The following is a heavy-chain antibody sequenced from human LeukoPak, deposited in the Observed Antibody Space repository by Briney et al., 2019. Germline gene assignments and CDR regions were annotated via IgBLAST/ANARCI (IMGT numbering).Heavy chain of an antibody. J-gene: IGHJ3*02. Sequence: SVKVSCKASGGTFSSYAISWVRQAPGQGLEWMGGITPIFGTANYAQKFQGRVTITADESTSTAYMELSSLRSEDTAVYYCAREDWNYSGFDIWGQGTMVTVSS. CDR2: ITPIFGTA. CDR1: GGTFSSYA. D-gene: IGHD1-7*01. CDR3: AREDWNYSGFDI. V-gene: IGHV1-69*01.